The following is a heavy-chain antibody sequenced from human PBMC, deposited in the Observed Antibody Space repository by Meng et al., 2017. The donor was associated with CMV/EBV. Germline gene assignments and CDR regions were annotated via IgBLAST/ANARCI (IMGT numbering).Heavy chain of an antibody. CDR2: IIPTLGIA. CDR1: GGTFSSYA. CDR3: AMPERRCSSTSCSLVD. J-gene: IGHJ4*02. V-gene: IGHV1-69*10. D-gene: IGHD2-2*01. Sequence: SVKVSCKASGGTFSSYAISWVRQAPGQGLEWMGGIIPTLGIANYAQKFQGRVTITADKSTSTAYMELSSLRSEDTAVYYCAMPERRCSSTSCSLVDWGQGTLVTVSS.